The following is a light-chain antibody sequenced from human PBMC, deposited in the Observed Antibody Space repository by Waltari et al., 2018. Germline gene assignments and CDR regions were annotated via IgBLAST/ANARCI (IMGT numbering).Light chain of an antibody. V-gene: IGKV1-39*01. J-gene: IGKJ1*01. Sequence: DIQMTQSPLSLSASVGARFTVPCRASQSVSTDLNWYQHKPGKAPELLVYSASFLETGVPSRFSAGGSGTDFNFAITAVQPEDFATYYCQETYTPPWTFGPGTRLEIK. CDR3: QETYTPPWT. CDR1: QSVSTD. CDR2: SAS.